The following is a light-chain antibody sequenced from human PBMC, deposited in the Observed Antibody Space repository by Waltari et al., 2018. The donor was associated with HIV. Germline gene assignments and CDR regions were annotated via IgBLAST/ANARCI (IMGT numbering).Light chain of an antibody. CDR3: QQYGSSPWT. CDR2: GAS. J-gene: IGKJ1*01. Sequence: EIVLTQSLVTLSLSPGERATLSCRASQSVSSSYLAWYQQKSGQAPRLLIYGASSRATGIPDRFSGSGSGTDFTLTISRLEPEDFAVYYCQQYGSSPWTFGQGTKVEIK. V-gene: IGKV3-20*01. CDR1: QSVSSSY.